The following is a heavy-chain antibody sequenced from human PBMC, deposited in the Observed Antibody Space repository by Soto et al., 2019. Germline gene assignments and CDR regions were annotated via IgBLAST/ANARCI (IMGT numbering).Heavy chain of an antibody. J-gene: IGHJ6*02. CDR2: IYPGDSDT. CDR1: GYSFTNYW. V-gene: IGHV5-51*01. D-gene: IGHD3-10*01. CDR3: SRLLYYYGSGSPQGYYYYGMDV. Sequence: GESLKISCKGSGYSFTNYWIGWVRQMPGKGLEWMGIIYPGDSDTRYSPSFQGQGTISADKSISTAYLQWSSLKASDTAMYYCSRLLYYYGSGSPQGYYYYGMDVWGQGTTVTVSS.